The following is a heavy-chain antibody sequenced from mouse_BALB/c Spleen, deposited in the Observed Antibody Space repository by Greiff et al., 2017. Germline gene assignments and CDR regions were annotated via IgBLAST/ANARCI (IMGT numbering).Heavy chain of an antibody. CDR3: AKKRVYYYGSSYWYFDV. D-gene: IGHD1-1*01. J-gene: IGHJ1*01. CDR1: GFSLTSYG. CDR2: IWRGGST. V-gene: IGHV2-5-1*01. Sequence: QVHVKQSGPSLVQPSQSLSITCTVSGFSLTSYGVHWVRQSPGKGLEWLGVIWRGGSTDYNAAFMSRLSITKDNSKSQVFFKMNSLQADDTAIYYCAKKRVYYYGSSYWYFDVWGAGTTVTVSS.